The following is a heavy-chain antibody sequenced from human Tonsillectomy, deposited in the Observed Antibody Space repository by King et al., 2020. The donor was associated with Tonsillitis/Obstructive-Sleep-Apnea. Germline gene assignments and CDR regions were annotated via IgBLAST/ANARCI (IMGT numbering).Heavy chain of an antibody. Sequence: VQLVESGGGVVQPGRSLRLSCAASGFTFSSYGIHWVRQAPGKGLEWVAVIWYDGSNKYYADSVKGRFTISRDNSKNTLYLQMNSLRAEDTAVYYCARPSSIAVESGFDYWGQGTLVTVSS. D-gene: IGHD6-6*01. CDR3: ARPSSIAVESGFDY. V-gene: IGHV3-33*01. J-gene: IGHJ4*02. CDR2: IWYDGSNK. CDR1: GFTFSSYG.